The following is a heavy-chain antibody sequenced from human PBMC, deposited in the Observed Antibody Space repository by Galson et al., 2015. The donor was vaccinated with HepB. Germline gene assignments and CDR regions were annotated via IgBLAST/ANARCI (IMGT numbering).Heavy chain of an antibody. CDR1: GFSLSTSGMC. CDR2: IDWDDDK. CDR3: ARARVGAIDYYYYYGMDV. Sequence: PALVKPTQTLTLTCTFSGFSLSTSGMCVSWIRQPPGKALEWLARIDWDDDKYYSTSLKTRLTISKDTSKNQVVLTMTNMDPVDTATYYCARARVGAIDYYYYYGMDVWGQGTTVTVSS. D-gene: IGHD1-26*01. J-gene: IGHJ6*02. V-gene: IGHV2-70*11.